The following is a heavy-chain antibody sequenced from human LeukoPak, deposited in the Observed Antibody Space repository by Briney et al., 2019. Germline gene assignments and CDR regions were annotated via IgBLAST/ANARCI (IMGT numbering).Heavy chain of an antibody. Sequence: GGSLRLSCAAFGFTFSDYYMSWIRQAPGKGLEWVSYISSSGSTIYYADSVKGRFTISRDNAKNSLYLQMNSLRAEDTAVYYCAKILYYYDSSKAREFDYWGQGTLVTVSS. D-gene: IGHD3-22*01. CDR1: GFTFSDYY. CDR3: AKILYYYDSSKAREFDY. CDR2: ISSSGSTI. J-gene: IGHJ4*02. V-gene: IGHV3-11*04.